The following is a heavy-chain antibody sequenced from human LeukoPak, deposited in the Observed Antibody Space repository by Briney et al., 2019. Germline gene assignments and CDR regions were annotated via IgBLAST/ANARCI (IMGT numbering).Heavy chain of an antibody. CDR3: AKDIGAARGGYYYGMDV. CDR1: GFTFENYA. CDR2: ISWNSGSI. Sequence: GGSPRLSCAASGFTFENYAMHWVRQAPGKGLEWVSGISWNSGSIGYADSVKGRFTISRDNAKNSLYLQMNSLRAEDTALYYCAKDIGAARGGYYYGMDVWGQGTTVTVSS. J-gene: IGHJ6*02. V-gene: IGHV3-9*01. D-gene: IGHD3-10*01.